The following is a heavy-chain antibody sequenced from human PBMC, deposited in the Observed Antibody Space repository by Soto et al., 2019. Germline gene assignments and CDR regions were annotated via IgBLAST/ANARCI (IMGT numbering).Heavy chain of an antibody. CDR2: ISTFHGSI. D-gene: IGHD6-19*01. Sequence: QVQLVQSGGEVKKPGASVKVSCKAAGYTFTSHGISWVRQAPGQGLEWMGWISTFHGSINYAQKFQGRVTMTTDTSTSTAYMELRSLRSDDTAVDDCARFYSSGWPRGYFDYWGQGTPVTVSA. J-gene: IGHJ4*02. CDR3: ARFYSSGWPRGYFDY. CDR1: GYTFTSHG. V-gene: IGHV1-18*01.